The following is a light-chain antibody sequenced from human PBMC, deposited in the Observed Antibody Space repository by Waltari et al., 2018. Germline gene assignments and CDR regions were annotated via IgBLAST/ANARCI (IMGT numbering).Light chain of an antibody. CDR3: MQALQTHT. J-gene: IGKJ2*01. Sequence: DIVMTQSPLSLPVTPGEPASISCRSSQSLLHRNGYNYLDWYLQKQGQSPQLLIYLGSNRASGVPDRFSGSGSGTDFTLKISRVEAEDVGVYYCMQALQTHTFGQGTKLEIK. CDR2: LGS. CDR1: QSLLHRNGYNY. V-gene: IGKV2-28*01.